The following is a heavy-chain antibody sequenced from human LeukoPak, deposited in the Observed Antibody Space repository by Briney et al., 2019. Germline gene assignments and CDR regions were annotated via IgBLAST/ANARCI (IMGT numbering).Heavy chain of an antibody. CDR2: IIPIFGTA. D-gene: IGHD6-6*01. J-gene: IGHJ6*03. CDR3: ATRAAGIPTRPASYYYYMDV. V-gene: IGHV1-69*06. CDR1: GGTFSSYA. Sequence: SVKVSCKASGGTFSSYAISWVRQAPGQGLEWMGGIIPIFGTANYAQKFQGRVTITADKSTSTAYMELSSLRSEDTAMYYCATRAAGIPTRPASYYYYMDVWGTGTTVTVSS.